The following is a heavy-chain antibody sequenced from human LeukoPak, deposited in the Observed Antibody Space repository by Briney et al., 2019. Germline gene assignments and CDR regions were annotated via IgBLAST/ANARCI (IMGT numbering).Heavy chain of an antibody. CDR3: GRTSGGNYAHFDL. Sequence: GASVKVSCEASGYTFTGYYMHWVRQAPGQGLEWMGLLNTQPNNDYTNYAQKFQGRVTLTRDMSTNTVYMKLSSLTSEDTAVYYCGRTSGGNYAHFDLWGRGTLVTVS. CDR2: LNTQPNNDYT. CDR1: GYTFTGYY. D-gene: IGHD4-23*01. J-gene: IGHJ4*02. V-gene: IGHV1-46*01.